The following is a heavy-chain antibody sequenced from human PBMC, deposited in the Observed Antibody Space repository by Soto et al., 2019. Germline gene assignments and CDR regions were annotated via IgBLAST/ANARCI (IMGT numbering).Heavy chain of an antibody. CDR3: ARDRFGSWTFDY. CDR1: GDNFASNY. CDR2: IYPTDGST. V-gene: IGHV1-46*01. Sequence: QVQLVQSGAEVKEPGASVKVSCKASGDNFASNYIHWVRQIPGQGLEWMGTIYPTDGSTSYAQRCRARITLTRDAPTNTDYMELTGQTSADTAVYYCARDRFGSWTFDYWGQGTPLTVSS. J-gene: IGHJ4*02. D-gene: IGHD6-13*01.